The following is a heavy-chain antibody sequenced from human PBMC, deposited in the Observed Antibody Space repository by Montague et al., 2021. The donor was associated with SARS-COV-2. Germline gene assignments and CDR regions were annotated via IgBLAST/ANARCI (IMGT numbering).Heavy chain of an antibody. Sequence: SLRLSCAASGFTFDDYAMHWVRQAPGRGLEWVSGISWNSGSIGYXDSVQGRFTISRDNAKNSLYLQMNSLRAEDTALYYCALPQELGFDYWGQGTLVTVSS. J-gene: IGHJ4*02. CDR3: ALPQELGFDY. CDR1: GFTFDDYA. V-gene: IGHV3-9*01. D-gene: IGHD7-27*01. CDR2: ISWNSGSI.